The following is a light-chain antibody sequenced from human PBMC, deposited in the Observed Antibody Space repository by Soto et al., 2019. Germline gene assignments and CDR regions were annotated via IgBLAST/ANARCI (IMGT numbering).Light chain of an antibody. CDR1: QGITHP. CDR2: AAS. J-gene: IGKJ4*01. Sequence: EIVMTQSLATLSVSPGETITLSCRASQGITHPVAWYHQNPGQSPQLLLYAASTRATGIPARFCGSGSGVEFTLTIDSLQSEDIGLNFCQQYNNWPLTFGGGTRV. V-gene: IGKV3-15*01. CDR3: QQYNNWPLT.